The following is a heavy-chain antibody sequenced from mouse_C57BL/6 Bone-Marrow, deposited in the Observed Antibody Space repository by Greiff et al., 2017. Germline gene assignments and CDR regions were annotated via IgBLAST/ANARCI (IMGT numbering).Heavy chain of an antibody. V-gene: IGHV3-1*01. Sequence: EVQLQESGPGMVKPSQSLSLTCTVTGYSITSGYDWHWIRHFPGNKLEWMGYISYSGSTNYNPSLKSRISITHDTSKNHFFLKLNSVTTEDTATYDCARRFSLLACFAYWGQGTLVTVSA. D-gene: IGHD2-10*01. CDR1: GYSITSGYD. CDR3: ARRFSLLACFAY. CDR2: ISYSGST. J-gene: IGHJ3*01.